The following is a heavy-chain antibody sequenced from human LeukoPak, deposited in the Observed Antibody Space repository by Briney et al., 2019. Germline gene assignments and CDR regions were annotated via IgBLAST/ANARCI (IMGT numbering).Heavy chain of an antibody. J-gene: IGHJ4*02. CDR3: AKGRLGELSIGGY. D-gene: IGHD3-16*02. CDR1: GFTFDDYA. V-gene: IGHV3-43D*03. Sequence: GGSLRLSCAASGFTFDDYAMHWVRQAPGKGLEWVSLISWDGGSTYYADSVKGRFTISRDNSKDSLYLQMNSLRAEDTALYYCAKGRLGELSIGGYWGQGTLVTVSS. CDR2: ISWDGGST.